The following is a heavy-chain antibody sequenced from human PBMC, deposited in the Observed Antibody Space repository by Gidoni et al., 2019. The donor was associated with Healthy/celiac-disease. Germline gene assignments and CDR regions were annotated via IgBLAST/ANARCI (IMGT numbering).Heavy chain of an antibody. J-gene: IGHJ4*02. CDR3: ARVNIIAAALFSFDY. CDR1: GGSLSSYY. V-gene: IGHV4-59*01. Sequence: QVQLQESGPGLVKPSETLSLTCTVSGGSLSSYYWSLIRQPPGKGLEWIGYIYYSGSTNYNPSLKSRVTISVDTSKNQFSLKLSSVTAADTAVYYCARVNIIAAALFSFDYWGQGTLVTVSS. CDR2: IYYSGST. D-gene: IGHD6-13*01.